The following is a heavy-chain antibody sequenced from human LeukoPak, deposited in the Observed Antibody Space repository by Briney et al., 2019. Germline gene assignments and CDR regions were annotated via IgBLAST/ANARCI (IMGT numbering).Heavy chain of an antibody. CDR2: INSDGSST. Sequence: GGSLRLSCAASGFTFSSYWMHWARQAPGKGLVWVSRINSDGSSTSYADSVKGRFTISRDNAKNTLYLQMNSLRAEDTAVYYCARGHTFGGVIVNWGQGTLVTVSS. V-gene: IGHV3-74*01. J-gene: IGHJ4*02. CDR3: ARGHTFGGVIVN. D-gene: IGHD3-16*01. CDR1: GFTFSSYW.